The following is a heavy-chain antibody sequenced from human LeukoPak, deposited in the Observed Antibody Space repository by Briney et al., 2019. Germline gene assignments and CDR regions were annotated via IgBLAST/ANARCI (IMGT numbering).Heavy chain of an antibody. D-gene: IGHD2-15*01. Sequence: ASVKVSCKASGGTFSSYAISWVRQAPGRGLEWMGWINPNSGGTNYAQKFQGRVTMTRDTSISTAYMELSRLRSDDTAVYYCARGYCSGGSCYPLPELFDYWGQGTLVTVSS. CDR2: INPNSGGT. CDR1: GGTFSSYA. V-gene: IGHV1-2*02. CDR3: ARGYCSGGSCYPLPELFDY. J-gene: IGHJ4*02.